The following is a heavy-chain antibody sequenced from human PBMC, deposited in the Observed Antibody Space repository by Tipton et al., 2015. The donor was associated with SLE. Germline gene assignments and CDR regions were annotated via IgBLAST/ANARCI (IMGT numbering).Heavy chain of an antibody. CDR2: IYYSGST. V-gene: IGHV4-31*03. J-gene: IGHJ3*02. D-gene: IGHD3-16*01. CDR3: AREKRPGPFGFDI. Sequence: TLSLTCTVSGGSISSGGYYWSWIRQHPGKGLEWIGFIYYSGSTYYNPSLKSRVTMSVDTSKNQFSLKLSSVTAADTAVYYCAREKRPGPFGFDIWGQGTMVTVSS. CDR1: GGSISSGGYY.